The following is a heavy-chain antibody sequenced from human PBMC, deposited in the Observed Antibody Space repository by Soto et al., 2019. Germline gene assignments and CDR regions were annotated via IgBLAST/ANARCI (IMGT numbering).Heavy chain of an antibody. Sequence: GASVKVSCTASGYTFTSYGISWVRQAPGQGLEWMGWISAYNGNTNYAQKLQGRVTMTTDTSTSTAYMELRSLRSDDTAVYYCAVNYYDSSGYYYFDYWGQGTLVTVSS. J-gene: IGHJ4*02. CDR1: GYTFTSYG. CDR2: ISAYNGNT. V-gene: IGHV1-18*01. CDR3: AVNYYDSSGYYYFDY. D-gene: IGHD3-22*01.